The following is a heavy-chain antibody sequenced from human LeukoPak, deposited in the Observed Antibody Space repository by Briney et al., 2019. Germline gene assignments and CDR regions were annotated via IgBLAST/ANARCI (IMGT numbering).Heavy chain of an antibody. CDR2: IIPIFGTA. CDR3: AREAGGYDSDWFDP. Sequence: SVKVSCKASGGTFSSYAISWVRQAPGQGLEWMGGIIPIFGTANYAQKFQGRVTITADESTSTAYMELSSLRSEDTAVYYCAREAGGYDSDWFDPWGQGTLATVSS. J-gene: IGHJ5*02. D-gene: IGHD5-12*01. V-gene: IGHV1-69*13. CDR1: GGTFSSYA.